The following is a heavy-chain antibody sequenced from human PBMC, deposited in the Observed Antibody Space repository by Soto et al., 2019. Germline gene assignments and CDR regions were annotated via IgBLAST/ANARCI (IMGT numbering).Heavy chain of an antibody. V-gene: IGHV3-9*01. CDR1: GFTFDDYA. CDR3: AKDTTARAYYYYYMDV. Sequence: GGSLRLSCAASGFTFDDYAMHWVRQAPGKGLEWVSGISWNSGSIGYADSVKGRFTISRDNAKNSLYLQMNSLRAEDTALYYCAKDTTARAYYYYYMDVWGKGTTVTVSS. J-gene: IGHJ6*03. D-gene: IGHD4-17*01. CDR2: ISWNSGSI.